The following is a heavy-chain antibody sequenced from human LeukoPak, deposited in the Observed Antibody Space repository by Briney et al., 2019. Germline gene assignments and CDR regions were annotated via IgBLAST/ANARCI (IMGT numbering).Heavy chain of an antibody. V-gene: IGHV3-20*04. CDR1: GFPLSTYW. Sequence: GGSLRLSCAASGFPLSTYWMHWVRQVPGKGLEWVSGINWSGKSTSYGDPVRGRFTISRDNAKNSLSLQMDSLRAEDTALYYCARAPITSPFYFDYWGQGTLVTVSS. J-gene: IGHJ4*02. D-gene: IGHD2-2*01. CDR3: ARAPITSPFYFDY. CDR2: INWSGKST.